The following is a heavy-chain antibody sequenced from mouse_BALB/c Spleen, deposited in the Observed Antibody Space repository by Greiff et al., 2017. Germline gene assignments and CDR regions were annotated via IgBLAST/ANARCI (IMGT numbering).Heavy chain of an antibody. Sequence: EVQRVESGGGLVQPGGSLKLSCAASGFTFSSYGMSWVRQTPDKRLELVATINSNGGSTYYPDSVKGRFTISRDNAKNTLYLQMSSLKSEDTAMYYCARELRSWFAYWGQGTLVTVSA. J-gene: IGHJ3*01. V-gene: IGHV5-6-3*01. CDR1: GFTFSSYG. D-gene: IGHD1-1*01. CDR2: INSNGGST. CDR3: ARELRSWFAY.